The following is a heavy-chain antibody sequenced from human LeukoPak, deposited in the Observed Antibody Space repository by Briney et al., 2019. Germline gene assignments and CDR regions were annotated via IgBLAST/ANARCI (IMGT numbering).Heavy chain of an antibody. Sequence: GGSLILSCAASGFRFADYGMSWVRQAPGKGLEWFSGINWNGGRTDYTDYVKGGFTIFRDNTKNSLYLQMNSLRAEDTAFYYCARNRDTSGYFTFHIWGQGTMVTVSS. D-gene: IGHD3-22*01. V-gene: IGHV3-20*04. CDR2: INWNGGRT. CDR3: ARNRDTSGYFTFHI. CDR1: GFRFADYG. J-gene: IGHJ3*02.